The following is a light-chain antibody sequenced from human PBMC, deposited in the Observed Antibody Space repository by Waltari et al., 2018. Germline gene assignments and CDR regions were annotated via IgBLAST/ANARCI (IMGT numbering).Light chain of an antibody. J-gene: IGKJ1*01. Sequence: DIQMTQSPSSLSASVGDRVTITCRASQSISSYLNWYQKKPGTAPKLLIYAASSLRSGVPSRFSGSGSGTDFTLTISSLQPGDFATYYCQQSYAALWTFGHGTKVEI. V-gene: IGKV1-39*01. CDR1: QSISSY. CDR3: QQSYAALWT. CDR2: AAS.